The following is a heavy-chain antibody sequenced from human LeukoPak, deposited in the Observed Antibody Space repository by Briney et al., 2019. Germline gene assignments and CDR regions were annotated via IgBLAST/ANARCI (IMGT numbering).Heavy chain of an antibody. V-gene: IGHV1-8*01. CDR3: ARVGTYYDFWSGYYKSGWFDP. CDR2: MNSNSGNT. CDR1: GYTFTSYD. J-gene: IGHJ5*02. Sequence: GASVKVSCKASGYTFTSYDINWVRQATGQGLEWMGWMNSNSGNTGYAQKFQGRVTMTRNTSISTAYMELSSLRSEDTAVYYCARVGTYYDFWSGYYKSGWFDPWGQGTLVTVSS. D-gene: IGHD3-3*01.